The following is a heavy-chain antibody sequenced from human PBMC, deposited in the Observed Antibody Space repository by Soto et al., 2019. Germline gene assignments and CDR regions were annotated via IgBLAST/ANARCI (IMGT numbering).Heavy chain of an antibody. CDR2: INHSGST. CDR1: GGSFSGYY. J-gene: IGHJ6*03. V-gene: IGHV4-34*01. Sequence: SETLSLTCAVYGGSFSGYYWSWIRQPPGKGLEWIGEINHSGSTNYNPSLKSRVTISVDTSKNQFSLKLSSVTAADTAVYYCAREGSGWPVRLHYYYYMDVWGKGTTVTVSS. D-gene: IGHD6-19*01. CDR3: AREGSGWPVRLHYYYYMDV.